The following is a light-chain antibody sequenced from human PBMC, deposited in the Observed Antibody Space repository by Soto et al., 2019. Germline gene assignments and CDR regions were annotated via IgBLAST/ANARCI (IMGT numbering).Light chain of an antibody. CDR2: DAS. Sequence: QTVVTQEPSLTVSPGGTVTLTCGSSTGAVTSGHFPYWFQQKPGQAPRTLIYDASDKHSSTPARFSGSLVGGKAALTLSGEQPEDEAEYYCLLFYSGARVFGGGTKLTVL. CDR1: TGAVTSGHF. J-gene: IGLJ3*02. V-gene: IGLV7-46*01. CDR3: LLFYSGARV.